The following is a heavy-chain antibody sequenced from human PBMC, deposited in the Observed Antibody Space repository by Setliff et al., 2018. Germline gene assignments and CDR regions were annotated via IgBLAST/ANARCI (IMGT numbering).Heavy chain of an antibody. D-gene: IGHD3-22*01. V-gene: IGHV1-46*01. Sequence: GASVKVSCKASGYTFSRYSMNWVRQAPGQGLEWMGIINPSGGYTNYAQKFRGRVTVTRDTSTSTVYMDLTSLRTEDTAVYYCAKGQGQYYDSSGYYGRVLDYWGQGTLVTVSS. CDR3: AKGQGQYYDSSGYYGRVLDY. J-gene: IGHJ4*02. CDR2: INPSGGYT. CDR1: GYTFSRYS.